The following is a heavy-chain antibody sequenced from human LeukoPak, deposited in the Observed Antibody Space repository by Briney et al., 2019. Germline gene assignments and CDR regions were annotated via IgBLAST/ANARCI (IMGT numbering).Heavy chain of an antibody. Sequence: SETLSLTCAVSSASISSSDWWNWVRQSPGKGLEWIGEIYHSGNTNYNPPLRRRVTLSIKKSKHQFSLKLPSVTAGDAAVYYCARGGLGVGHAFDIWGQGTMVTVSS. CDR3: ARGGLGVGHAFDI. V-gene: IGHV4/OR15-8*02. D-gene: IGHD3-16*01. CDR1: SASISSSDW. J-gene: IGHJ3*02. CDR2: IYHSGNT.